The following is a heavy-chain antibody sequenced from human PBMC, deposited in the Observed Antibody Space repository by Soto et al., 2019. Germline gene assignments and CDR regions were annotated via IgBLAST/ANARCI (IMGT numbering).Heavy chain of an antibody. Sequence: GASVKVSCKGSGGSFSGYAIGWVRQAPGQGLEWMGGIIPIFGTANYAQKFQGRVTITADKSTSTAYMELSSLRSEDTAVYYCARRHLGAFDIWGQGTMVTVSS. CDR1: GGSFSGYA. CDR2: IIPIFGTA. CDR3: ARRHLGAFDI. J-gene: IGHJ3*02. D-gene: IGHD3-16*01. V-gene: IGHV1-69*06.